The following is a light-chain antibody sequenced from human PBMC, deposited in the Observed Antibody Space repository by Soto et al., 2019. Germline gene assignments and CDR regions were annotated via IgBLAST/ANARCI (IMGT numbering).Light chain of an antibody. V-gene: IGKV3-20*01. Sequence: EIVLTQSPGTLSLSPGERATLSCRASQSVTSSYLAWYQQKPGQAPRLLIYGASNRATGFPDRFSGSGSGTDFSLSIIRLEPEDFAVYYCHQKAKSALTFGPGTKVD. J-gene: IGKJ3*01. CDR2: GAS. CDR1: QSVTSSY. CDR3: HQKAKSALT.